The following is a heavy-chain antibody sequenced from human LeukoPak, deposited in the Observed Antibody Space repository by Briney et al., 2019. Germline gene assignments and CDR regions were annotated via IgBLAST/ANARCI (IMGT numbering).Heavy chain of an antibody. Sequence: PSETLSLTCTVSGGSISSYYWSWIRQPPGKGLEWIGYIYYSGSTNYNPSLKSRVTMSKDTSKNQFSLHLNSVTAADTAIYYCARRPSGLNWFDPWGQGTLVTVSS. D-gene: IGHD6-19*01. J-gene: IGHJ5*02. CDR2: IYYSGST. CDR3: ARRPSGLNWFDP. V-gene: IGHV4-59*12. CDR1: GGSISSYY.